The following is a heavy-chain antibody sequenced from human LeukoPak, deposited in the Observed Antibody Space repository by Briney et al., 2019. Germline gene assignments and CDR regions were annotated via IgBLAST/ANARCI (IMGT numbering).Heavy chain of an antibody. CDR1: GGSISSGDYY. D-gene: IGHD2-2*01. CDR2: IYYSGST. V-gene: IGHV4-30-4*08. CDR3: ARVRIDCSSTSCYRERFDY. Sequence: SETLSLTCTVSGGSISSGDYYWSWIRQPPGKGLEWIGYIYYSGSTYYNPALKSRVTISVDTSKNQFSLKLSSVTAADTAVYYCARVRIDCSSTSCYRERFDYWGQGTLVTVSS. J-gene: IGHJ4*02.